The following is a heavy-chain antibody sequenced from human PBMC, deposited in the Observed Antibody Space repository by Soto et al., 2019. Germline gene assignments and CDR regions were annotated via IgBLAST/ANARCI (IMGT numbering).Heavy chain of an antibody. J-gene: IGHJ4*02. CDR1: GGSISSYY. CDR3: AREGYSGPD. Sequence: SEALCLSCSVSGGSISSYYWSWIRQPPGKGLEGIGYIYESGSSNYNPSPKRRVTMSVDTSKNQFSLKLSSVTAADTAVYYCAREGYSGPDWGQRTLVTV. D-gene: IGHD5-12*01. CDR2: IYESGSS. V-gene: IGHV4-59*01.